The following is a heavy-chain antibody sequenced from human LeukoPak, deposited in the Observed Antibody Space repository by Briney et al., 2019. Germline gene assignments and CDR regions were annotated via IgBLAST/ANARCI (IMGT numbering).Heavy chain of an antibody. Sequence: GGSLRLSCAASGFTFSSYWMHWVRQAPGKGLVWVSGANTDRSSTMYADSVKGRFTISRDNAKNSLYLQMYSLRADDTAVYYCARVGAGYSIGWPYYFDYWGQGTLVTVSS. D-gene: IGHD6-19*01. CDR1: GFTFSSYW. CDR3: ARVGAGYSIGWPYYFDY. CDR2: ANTDRSST. V-gene: IGHV3-74*03. J-gene: IGHJ4*02.